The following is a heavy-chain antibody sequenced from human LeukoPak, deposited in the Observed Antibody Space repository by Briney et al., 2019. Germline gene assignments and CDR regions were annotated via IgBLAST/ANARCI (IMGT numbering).Heavy chain of an antibody. CDR1: GGSISSYY. CDR2: IYTSGST. J-gene: IGHJ3*02. Sequence: PSETLSLTCTVSGGSISSYYWSWIRQPAGKGLEWIGRIYTSGSTNYNPSLKSRVTMSVDTSKNQFSLKPSSVTAADTAMYYCAKTVTTLFRDAFDIWGQGTMVTVSS. V-gene: IGHV4-4*07. CDR3: AKTVTTLFRDAFDI. D-gene: IGHD4-17*01.